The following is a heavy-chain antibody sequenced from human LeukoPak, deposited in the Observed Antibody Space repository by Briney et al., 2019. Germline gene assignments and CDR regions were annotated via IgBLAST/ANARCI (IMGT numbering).Heavy chain of an antibody. CDR3: AKPTWGYWGSRNDAFDI. V-gene: IGHV3-30-3*02. Sequence: PGRSLRLSCAASGFTFSSYAMHWVRQAPGKGLEWVAVISYDGSNKYYADSVKGRFTISRDNSKNTLYLQMNSLRAEDTAVYYCAKPTWGYWGSRNDAFDIWGQGTMVTVSS. CDR1: GFTFSSYA. D-gene: IGHD7-27*01. CDR2: ISYDGSNK. J-gene: IGHJ3*02.